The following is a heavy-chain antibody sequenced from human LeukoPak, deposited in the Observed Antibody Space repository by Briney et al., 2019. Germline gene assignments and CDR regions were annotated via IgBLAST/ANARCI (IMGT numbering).Heavy chain of an antibody. V-gene: IGHV4-38-2*02. J-gene: IGHJ4*02. D-gene: IGHD3-22*01. CDR3: ARVFRMIVPESDY. CDR1: GYSISSGYY. Sequence: PSETLSLTCTVSGYSISSGYYWGWIRQPPGKGLEWIGSIYHSGSTYYNPSLKSRVTISVDTSKNQFSLKLSSVTAADTAVYYCARVFRMIVPESDYWGQGTLVTVSS. CDR2: IYHSGST.